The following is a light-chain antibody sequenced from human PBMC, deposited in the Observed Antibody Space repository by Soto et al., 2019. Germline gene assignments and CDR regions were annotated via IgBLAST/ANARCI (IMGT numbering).Light chain of an antibody. V-gene: IGKV3-15*01. CDR2: GAS. J-gene: IGKJ4*01. CDR1: QSVSSD. Sequence: EIVMTQSPATLSVSPGERATLSCMASQSVSSDLAWYQQKPGQAPRLLIYGASTRATGIPARFSGSGSGTEFTLTISSLQSEDFAVYYCQQYNNWPRATFGGGTKVDIK. CDR3: QQYNNWPRAT.